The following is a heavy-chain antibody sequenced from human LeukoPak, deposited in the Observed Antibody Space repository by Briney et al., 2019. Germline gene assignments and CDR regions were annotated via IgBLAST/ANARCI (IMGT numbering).Heavy chain of an antibody. CDR3: ARDRDSSGWVKI. V-gene: IGHV3-66*01. J-gene: IGHJ3*02. CDR1: GFTFSSYW. CDR2: IYSGGST. Sequence: GGSLRLSCAASGFTFSSYWMSWVRQAPGKGLVWVSVIYSGGSTYYTDSVKGRFIISRDYSKNTLYLQMNSLGAEDTAVYYCARDRDSSGWVKIWGQGTMVTVSS. D-gene: IGHD6-19*01.